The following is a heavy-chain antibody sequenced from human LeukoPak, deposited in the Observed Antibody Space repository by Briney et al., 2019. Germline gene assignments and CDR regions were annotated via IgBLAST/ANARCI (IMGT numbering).Heavy chain of an antibody. V-gene: IGHV3-15*01. CDR1: GFTFSNAW. CDR3: TTDVRYRYYFDY. J-gene: IGHJ4*02. D-gene: IGHD1-14*01. Sequence: RPGGSLRLSCAASGFTFSNAWMSWVRQAPGKGLEWVGRIKSKTDGGTTNYAAPVKGRFTISRDDSKNTLYLQMNSLKTEDTAVYYCTTDVRYRYYFDYWGQGTLVTVSS. CDR2: IKSKTDGGTT.